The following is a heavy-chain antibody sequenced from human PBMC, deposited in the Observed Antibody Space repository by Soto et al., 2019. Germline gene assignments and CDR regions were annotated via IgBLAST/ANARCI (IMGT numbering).Heavy chain of an antibody. Sequence: SGPTLVNPTQTLTLTCTFSGFSLSTSGVGVGWIRQPPGKALEWPALIYWNDDKRYSPSLKSRLTITKDTSKNQVVLTMTNMDPVDTATYYCAHGNPEYYDILTGYYERPFDYWGQGTLVTVSS. CDR1: GFSLSTSGVG. D-gene: IGHD3-9*01. CDR3: AHGNPEYYDILTGYYERPFDY. V-gene: IGHV2-5*01. CDR2: IYWNDDK. J-gene: IGHJ4*02.